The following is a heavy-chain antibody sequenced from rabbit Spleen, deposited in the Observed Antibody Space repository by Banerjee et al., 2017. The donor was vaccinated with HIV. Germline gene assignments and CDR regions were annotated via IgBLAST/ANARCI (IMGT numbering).Heavy chain of an antibody. CDR3: ARDAAGREDFNL. V-gene: IGHV1S40*01. D-gene: IGHD4-2*01. CDR1: GLDLSSRYW. CDR2: IDVIKSGNT. J-gene: IGHJ4*01. Sequence: QSLEESGGDLVKPGASLTLTCKASGLDLSSRYWICWVRQAPGKGLEWIACIDVIKSGNTYYTNWAKGRFTISKTSSTTVALQVTSLIAADTATYFCARDAAGREDFNLWGPGTLVTVS.